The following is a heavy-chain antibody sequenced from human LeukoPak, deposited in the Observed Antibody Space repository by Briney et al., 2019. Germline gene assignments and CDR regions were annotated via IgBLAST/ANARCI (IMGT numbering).Heavy chain of an antibody. D-gene: IGHD3-9*01. CDR1: GGSISSYY. J-gene: IGHJ3*02. CDR2: IYYSGST. Sequence: SETLSLTCTVSGGSISSYYWSWIRQPPGKGLEWIGYIYYSGSTNYNPSLKSRVTISVDTSKNQFSLKLSSVTAADTAVYYCAREGLRYLDWLGGNDAFDIWGQGAMVTVSS. V-gene: IGHV4-59*01. CDR3: AREGLRYLDWLGGNDAFDI.